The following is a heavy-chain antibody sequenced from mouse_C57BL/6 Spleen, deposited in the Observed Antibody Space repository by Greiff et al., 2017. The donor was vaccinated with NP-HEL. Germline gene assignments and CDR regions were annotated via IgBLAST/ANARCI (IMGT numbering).Heavy chain of an antibody. CDR3: ARHGLGYYAMDY. CDR1: GFTFSSYG. J-gene: IGHJ4*01. Sequence: EVQLVESGGDLVKPGGSLKLSCAASGFTFSSYGMSWVRQTPDKRLEWVATISRGGSYTYYPDSVKGRFTISRDNAKNTLYLQMSSLKSEDTAMYYCARHGLGYYAMDYWGQGTSVTVSS. D-gene: IGHD2-4*01. CDR2: ISRGGSYT. V-gene: IGHV5-6*01.